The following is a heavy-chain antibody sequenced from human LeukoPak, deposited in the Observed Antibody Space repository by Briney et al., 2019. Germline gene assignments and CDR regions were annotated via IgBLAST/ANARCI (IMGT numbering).Heavy chain of an antibody. D-gene: IGHD3-10*01. J-gene: IGHJ6*02. V-gene: IGHV4-59*08. Sequence: SETLSLTCTVSGGSISSYYWSWIRQPPGKGLEWIGDIYYSGSTNYNPSLKSRITISVDTSKNQFSLKLSSVAAADTAVYYCARIGARGATDYYGMDVWGQGTTVTVSS. CDR3: ARIGARGATDYYGMDV. CDR1: GGSISSYY. CDR2: IYYSGST.